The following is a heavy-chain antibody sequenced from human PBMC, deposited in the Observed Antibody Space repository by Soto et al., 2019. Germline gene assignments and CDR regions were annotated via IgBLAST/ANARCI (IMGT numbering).Heavy chain of an antibody. Sequence: RASVKVSCKASGYTFTDYYMHWVRQAPGQGLEWMGWINPNSGGTNYAQKFQGRVTMTRDTSISTAFMELSRLTSDDTAVYYCARALTDWLLPDYWGQGTPVTVSS. V-gene: IGHV1-2*02. D-gene: IGHD3-9*01. J-gene: IGHJ4*02. CDR3: ARALTDWLLPDY. CDR2: INPNSGGT. CDR1: GYTFTDYY.